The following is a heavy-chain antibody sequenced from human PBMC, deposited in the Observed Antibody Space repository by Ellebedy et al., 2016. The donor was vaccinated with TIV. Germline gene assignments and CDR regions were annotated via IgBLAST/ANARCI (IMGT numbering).Heavy chain of an antibody. CDR2: ILYSGGT. D-gene: IGHD3-22*01. Sequence: MPSETLSLTCIVSGGSITSSFFWGWVRQPPGKGLEWIGAILYSGGTDYNPSLKSRVIISLDTSKNQFSLNLSSVTAADTAVYYCARGAYVDSAYYAPGEWGQGILVTVSS. CDR3: ARGAYVDSAYYAPGE. J-gene: IGHJ4*02. CDR1: GGSITSSFF. V-gene: IGHV4-39*07.